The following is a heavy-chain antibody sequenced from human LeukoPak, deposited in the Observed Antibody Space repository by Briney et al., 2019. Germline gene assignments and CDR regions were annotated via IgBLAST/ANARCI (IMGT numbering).Heavy chain of an antibody. D-gene: IGHD3-22*01. CDR3: ASRRITMMVVVIPNWFDP. CDR2: INHSGST. Sequence: PSETLSLTCAVYGGSFSGYYWSWIRQPPGKGLEWIGEINHSGSTNYNPSLKSRVTISVDTSKYQFSLKLSSVTSADTAVYYCASRRITMMVVVIPNWFDPWGQGTLVTVSS. V-gene: IGHV4-34*01. CDR1: GGSFSGYY. J-gene: IGHJ5*02.